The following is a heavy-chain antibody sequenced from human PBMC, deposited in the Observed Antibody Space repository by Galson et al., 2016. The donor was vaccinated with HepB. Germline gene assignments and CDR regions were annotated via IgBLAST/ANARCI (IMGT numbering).Heavy chain of an antibody. CDR3: ARGGPGNDYFDF. Sequence: SVKVSCKASGGTFRSNSIIWVRQAPGQGLEYMGGIIPMFGTTHYAQNFQGRIPITADESTRTAYMDLRRLRSEDTAIYYCARGGPGNDYFDFWGQGTLVTVST. V-gene: IGHV1-69*13. D-gene: IGHD4-23*01. CDR2: IIPMFGTT. CDR1: GGTFRSNS. J-gene: IGHJ4*02.